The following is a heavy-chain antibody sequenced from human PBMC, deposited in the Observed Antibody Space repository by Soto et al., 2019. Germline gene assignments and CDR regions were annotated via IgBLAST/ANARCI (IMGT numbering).Heavy chain of an antibody. CDR1: GFTFSNYA. J-gene: IGHJ4*02. CDR3: TKANRYCSGANCFTFDY. CDR2: FSSGGGGT. D-gene: IGHD2-15*01. Sequence: EVQLLESGGGLLQPGGSLRLSCTASGFTFSNYAMSWVRQAPGKGLEWVSTFSSGGGGTYYADSVKGRFTISRDNSKNTLSLQRNSLRAEDTAVYYCTKANRYCSGANCFTFDYWGLGTLVTVSS. V-gene: IGHV3-23*01.